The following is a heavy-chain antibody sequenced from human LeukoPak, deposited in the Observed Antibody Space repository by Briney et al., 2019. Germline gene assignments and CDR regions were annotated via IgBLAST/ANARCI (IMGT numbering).Heavy chain of an antibody. CDR1: GGSIRSHY. J-gene: IGHJ4*02. Sequence: SETLSLTCTVSGGSIRSHYWSWIRQPPGKGLEWIGYIYYSGSTNYNPSLKSRVTMSVDTSKNQFSLKLSSVTAADTAVYYCARSYYYDSSGYYYIDYWGQGTLVTVSS. CDR2: IYYSGST. V-gene: IGHV4-59*11. D-gene: IGHD3-22*01. CDR3: ARSYYYDSSGYYYIDY.